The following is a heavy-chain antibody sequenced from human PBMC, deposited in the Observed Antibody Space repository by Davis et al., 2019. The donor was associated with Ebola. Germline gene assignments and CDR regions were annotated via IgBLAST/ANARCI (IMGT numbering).Heavy chain of an antibody. CDR2: ISYDGSNK. J-gene: IGHJ6*04. D-gene: IGHD2-2*01. Sequence: GSSLKISCAASGFTFSSYAMHWVCQAPGKGLEWVAVISYDGSNKYYADSVKGRFTISRDNSKNTLYLQMNSLRAEDTAVYYCARGYCSSTSCYVYYYYGMDVWGKGTTVTVSS. CDR1: GFTFSSYA. CDR3: ARGYCSSTSCYVYYYYGMDV. V-gene: IGHV3-30-3*01.